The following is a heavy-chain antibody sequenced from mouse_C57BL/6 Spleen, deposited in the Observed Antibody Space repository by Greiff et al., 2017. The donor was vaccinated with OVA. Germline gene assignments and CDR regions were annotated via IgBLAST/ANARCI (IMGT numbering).Heavy chain of an antibody. Sequence: VQVVESGAELVRPGTSVKVSCKASGYAFTNYLIEWVKQRPGQGLEWIGVINPGSGGTNYNEKFKGKATLTADKSSSTAYMQLSSLTSEDSAVYFCARGTGTGYFDYWGQGTTLTVSS. CDR3: ARGTGTGYFDY. D-gene: IGHD4-1*01. V-gene: IGHV1-54*01. CDR2: INPGSGGT. J-gene: IGHJ2*01. CDR1: GYAFTNYL.